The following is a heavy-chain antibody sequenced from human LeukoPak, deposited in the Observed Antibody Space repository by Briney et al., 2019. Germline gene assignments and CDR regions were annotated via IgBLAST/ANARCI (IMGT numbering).Heavy chain of an antibody. D-gene: IGHD5-24*01. V-gene: IGHV5-51*01. J-gene: IGHJ4*02. CDR2: IYPGDSDT. CDR3: ARPRDGYNYGFHY. CDR1: GYSFTSYW. Sequence: GESLKISCKGSGYSFTSYWVGWVRQMPGKGLEWMGIIYPGDSDTRYSPSFQGQVTISADKSINTAYLQWSSLKASDTAMYYCARPRDGYNYGFHYWGQGTLVTVSS.